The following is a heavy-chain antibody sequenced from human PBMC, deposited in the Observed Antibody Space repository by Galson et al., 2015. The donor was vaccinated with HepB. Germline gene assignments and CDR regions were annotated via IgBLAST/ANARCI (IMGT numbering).Heavy chain of an antibody. D-gene: IGHD6-13*01. Sequence: CAISGDSVSSNSAGWNWIRQSPSRGLEWLGRTYYRSNWFNDYAVSVKSRIIVNPDTSKNQFSLQLNSVTPEDTAVYYCARDRGGYFDYWGQGTLVTVSS. CDR2: TYYRSNWFN. CDR1: GDSVSSNSAG. CDR3: ARDRGGYFDY. V-gene: IGHV6-1*01. J-gene: IGHJ4*02.